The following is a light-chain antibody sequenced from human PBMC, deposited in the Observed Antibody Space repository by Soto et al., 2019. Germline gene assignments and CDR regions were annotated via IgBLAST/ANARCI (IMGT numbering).Light chain of an antibody. V-gene: IGLV1-40*01. Sequence: QSVLTQPPSVSGAPGQRVTISCTGSSSNVGAGYDVHWYQQLPGTAPKLLIYSDISRPSGVPDRFSGSRSGISASLAITGREAEDEADYYCQSYDSSLSGSVFGGGTKVTVL. CDR2: SDI. CDR3: QSYDSSLSGSV. CDR1: SSNVGAGYD. J-gene: IGLJ3*02.